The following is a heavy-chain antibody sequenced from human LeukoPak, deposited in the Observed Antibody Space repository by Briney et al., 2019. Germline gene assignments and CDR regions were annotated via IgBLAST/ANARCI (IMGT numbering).Heavy chain of an antibody. CDR2: INTNTGNP. CDR1: GYTFTSYA. CDR3: ARGGRFLEWLLSPPYYMDV. V-gene: IGHV7-4-1*02. Sequence: GASVKVSCKASGYTFTSYAMNWVRQAPGQGLEWMGWINTNTGNPTYAQGFTGRFVFSLDTSVSTAYLQISSLKAEDTAVYYCARGGRFLEWLLSPPYYMDVWGKGTTVTVSS. D-gene: IGHD3-3*01. J-gene: IGHJ6*03.